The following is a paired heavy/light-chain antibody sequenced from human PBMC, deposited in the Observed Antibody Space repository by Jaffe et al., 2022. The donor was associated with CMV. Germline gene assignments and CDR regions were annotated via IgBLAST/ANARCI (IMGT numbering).Light chain of an antibody. J-gene: IGLJ2*01. Sequence: QSALTQPASVSGSPGQSITISCTGTNSDVGNYNLVSWYQQYPDKAPKLLIYEVSKRPSGLSNRFSGSKSGNTASLTISGLQAEDEADYFCCSYAGSSTLIFGGGTKLTVL. CDR1: NSDVGNYNL. CDR3: CSYAGSSTLI. CDR2: EVS. V-gene: IGLV2-23*02.
Heavy chain of an antibody. Sequence: EVQLVESGGGLLKPGQSLRLSCRTSGFSFGDSAMSWFRRAPGKGLEWVGFIRSKTYGGTTEYAASVKGRFTISRDDSKSIASLQMNSLKTEDAAVYYCARDYYDNSGYYPYYFNYWGQGTLVTVSS. CDR2: IRSKTYGGTT. V-gene: IGHV3-49*05. J-gene: IGHJ4*02. D-gene: IGHD3-22*01. CDR3: ARDYYDNSGYYPYYFNY. CDR1: GFSFGDSA.